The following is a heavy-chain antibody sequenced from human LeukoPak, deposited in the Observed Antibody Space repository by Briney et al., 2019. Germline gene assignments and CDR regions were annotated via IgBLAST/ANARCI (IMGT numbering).Heavy chain of an antibody. CDR1: GFTFSIYS. J-gene: IGHJ4*02. V-gene: IGHV3-21*01. D-gene: IGHD3-22*01. CDR3: ARDSSPYDSSGLTVDY. Sequence: PGGSLKLSCAASGFTFSIYSMNWVRQAPGKGLEWVSSISSSSSYIYYADSVKGRFTISRDNAKNSLYLQMNSLRAEDTAVYYCARDSSPYDSSGLTVDYWGQGTLVTVSS. CDR2: ISSSSSYI.